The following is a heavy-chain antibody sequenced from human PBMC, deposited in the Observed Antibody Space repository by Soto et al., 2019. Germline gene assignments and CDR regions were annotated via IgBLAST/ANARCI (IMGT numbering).Heavy chain of an antibody. J-gene: IGHJ5*02. Sequence: QVQLVQSGAEVKKPGASVKVSCKASGYTFTSYGISWVRQAPGQGLEWMGWISAYNGNTNYAQKLQGRVTMTTDTATSTAYMELRSLRSDDTAVYYCARDYRDMDTAMVTGWFDPWGQGTLVTVSS. CDR3: ARDYRDMDTAMVTGWFDP. CDR2: ISAYNGNT. CDR1: GYTFTSYG. D-gene: IGHD5-18*01. V-gene: IGHV1-18*01.